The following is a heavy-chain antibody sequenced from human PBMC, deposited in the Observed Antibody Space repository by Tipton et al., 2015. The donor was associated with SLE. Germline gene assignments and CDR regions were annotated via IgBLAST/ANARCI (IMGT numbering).Heavy chain of an antibody. V-gene: IGHV3-9*01. Sequence: SLRLSCAASGFTFDDNAMHWVRQAPGKGLEWISGISWNSGSIGYADSVKGRFTISRDNAKNSLYLQMNSLRAEDTALYYCAKDAGITVAGPFDYWGQGTLVTVSS. CDR1: GFTFDDNA. CDR2: ISWNSGSI. CDR3: AKDAGITVAGPFDY. D-gene: IGHD6-19*01. J-gene: IGHJ4*02.